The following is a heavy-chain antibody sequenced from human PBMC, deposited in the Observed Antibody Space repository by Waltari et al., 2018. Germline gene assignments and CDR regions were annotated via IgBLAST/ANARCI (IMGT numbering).Heavy chain of an antibody. CDR2: ISSGSSYK. Sequence: EVQLVESGGGLVKPGGALRLSCAASGFTFSSYSMNWVRQAPGKGRGWVPSISSGSSYKYYADSVTGRFTISRYKAKNSLYLQMNSLRAEDTAVCYCARGRRRNGNCSVGMDVWGQGTTVTVSS. V-gene: IGHV3-21*01. CDR1: GFTFSSYS. CDR3: ARGRRRNGNCSVGMDV. J-gene: IGHJ6*02. D-gene: IGHD2-15*01.